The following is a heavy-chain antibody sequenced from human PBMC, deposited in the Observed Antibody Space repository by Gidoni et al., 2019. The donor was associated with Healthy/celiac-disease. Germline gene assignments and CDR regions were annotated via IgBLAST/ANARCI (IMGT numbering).Heavy chain of an antibody. D-gene: IGHD6-6*01. CDR1: GFTFSSYW. J-gene: IGHJ3*02. CDR3: ARGSIAARRGAFDI. Sequence: EVQLVESGGGLVQPGGSLRLSCAASGFTFSSYWMSWVRQAPGKGLEWVANIKQDGSEKYYVDSVKGRFTISRDNAKNSLYLQMNSLRAEDTAVYYCARGSIAARRGAFDIWGQGTMVTVSS. CDR2: IKQDGSEK. V-gene: IGHV3-7*01.